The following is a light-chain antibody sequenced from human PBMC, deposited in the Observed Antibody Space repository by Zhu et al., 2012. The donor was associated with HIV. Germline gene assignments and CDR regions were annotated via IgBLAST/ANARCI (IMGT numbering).Light chain of an antibody. Sequence: EIVLTQSPGSLSLSPGERATLSCRASQXVRSNYLAWYQQKPGQAPRLLIYGASSRATGIPDRFSGSGSGTDFSLTISRLEPEDFAVYYCQQYGTLVTFGQGTKVEIK. J-gene: IGKJ2*01. CDR2: GAS. V-gene: IGKV3-20*01. CDR3: QQYGTLVT. CDR1: QXVRSNY.